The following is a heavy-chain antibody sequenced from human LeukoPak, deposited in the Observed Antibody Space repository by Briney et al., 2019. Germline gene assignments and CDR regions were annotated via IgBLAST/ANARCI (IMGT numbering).Heavy chain of an antibody. CDR3: ARDIPAEYYYGSGSPSGYFDY. CDR1: GGSFSGYY. CDR2: INHSGST. D-gene: IGHD3-10*01. V-gene: IGHV4-34*01. Sequence: SETLSLTCAVYGGSFSGYYWSWIRQPPGKGLEWIGEINHSGSTNYNPSLKSRVTISVDTSKNQFSLKLSSVTAADTAVYYCARDIPAEYYYGSGSPSGYFDYWGQGTLVTVSS. J-gene: IGHJ4*02.